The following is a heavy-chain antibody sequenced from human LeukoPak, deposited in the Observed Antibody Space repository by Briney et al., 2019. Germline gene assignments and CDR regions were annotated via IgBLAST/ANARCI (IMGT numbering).Heavy chain of an antibody. D-gene: IGHD4/OR15-4a*01. Sequence: GESLKISCQGSGYNFPIYWIGWVRQMPGQGLEWMGIIYPDDSNTIYGPSFQGQVTISADKSINTAYLEWSSLKASDTAMYYCARHFRLTSPFDYWGQGTLVTVSS. CDR3: ARHFRLTSPFDY. CDR1: GYNFPIYW. V-gene: IGHV5-51*01. J-gene: IGHJ4*02. CDR2: IYPDDSNT.